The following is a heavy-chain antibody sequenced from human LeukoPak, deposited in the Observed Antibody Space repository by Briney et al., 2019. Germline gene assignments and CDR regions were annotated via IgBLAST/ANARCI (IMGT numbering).Heavy chain of an antibody. D-gene: IGHD1-14*01. CDR3: VRRGAPDTFDV. CDR1: GFTFRSYW. J-gene: IGHJ3*01. V-gene: IGHV3-74*01. Sequence: GGSLRLSCAVSGFTFRSYWMHGVRQAPGKGLMWVSRITADGSSTNYADSVKGRFTISSDNAKNTLYLPTAGLTEDDTAVYYCVRRGAPDTFDVWGQGTVVTVSS. CDR2: ITADGSST.